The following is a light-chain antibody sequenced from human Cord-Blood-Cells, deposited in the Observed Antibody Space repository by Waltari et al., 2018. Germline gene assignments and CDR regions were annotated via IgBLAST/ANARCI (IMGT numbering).Light chain of an antibody. J-gene: IGKJ4*01. Sequence: DIQMTQSPSSLSSSVGDRVTITCRASQSISSYLNWYQQKPGKAPKLLIYAASSLQSGVPSRFSGSGSGTDFTPTISSLQPEDFATYYCQQSYSTPLIFGGGTKVEIK. CDR3: QQSYSTPLI. CDR2: AAS. CDR1: QSISSY. V-gene: IGKV1-39*01.